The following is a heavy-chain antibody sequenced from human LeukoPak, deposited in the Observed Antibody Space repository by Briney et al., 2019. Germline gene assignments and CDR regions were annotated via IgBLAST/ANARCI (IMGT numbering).Heavy chain of an antibody. J-gene: IGHJ4*02. V-gene: IGHV3-23*01. D-gene: IGHD5-24*01. CDR1: GFTFSSYA. CDR2: ISGSGGST. Sequence: GSLRLSCAASGFTFSSYAMSWVRQAPGKGLEWVSAISGSGGSTYYADSVKGRFTISRDNSKNTLHLQMNSLRAEDTALYYCSKATPPRDGSNPDYWGQGTLVTVSS. CDR3: SKATPPRDGSNPDY.